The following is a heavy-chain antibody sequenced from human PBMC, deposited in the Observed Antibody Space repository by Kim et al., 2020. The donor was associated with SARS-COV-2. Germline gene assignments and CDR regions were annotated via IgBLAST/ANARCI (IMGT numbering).Heavy chain of an antibody. J-gene: IGHJ5*02. CDR2: ISYDGSNK. CDR1: GFTFSSYG. Sequence: GGSLRLSCAASGFTFSSYGMHWVRQAPSKGLEWVAVISYDGSNKYYADSVKGRFTISRDNSKNTLYLQMNSLRAEDTAVYYCAKSPAPLANWFDPWGQGT. CDR3: AKSPAPLANWFDP. D-gene: IGHD6-13*01. V-gene: IGHV3-30*18.